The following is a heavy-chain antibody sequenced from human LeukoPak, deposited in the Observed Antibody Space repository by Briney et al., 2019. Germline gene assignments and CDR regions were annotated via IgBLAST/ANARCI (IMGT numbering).Heavy chain of an antibody. CDR3: AKMRSGYPGY. CDR2: IKQDGSEK. CDR1: TFTFSNYW. D-gene: IGHD3-22*01. V-gene: IGHV3-7*03. J-gene: IGHJ4*02. Sequence: GGSLRLSCAASTFTFSNYWMSWVRQAPGKGLEWVANIKQDGSEKYYVDSVKGRFTISRDNAKTSLYLQMNSLRAEDTAVYYCAKMRSGYPGYWGQGTLVTVSS.